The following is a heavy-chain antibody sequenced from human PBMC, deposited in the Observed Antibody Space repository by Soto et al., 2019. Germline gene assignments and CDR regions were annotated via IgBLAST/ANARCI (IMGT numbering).Heavy chain of an antibody. J-gene: IGHJ6*02. CDR1: GGTFSSYA. Sequence: QVQLVQSGAEVKKPGSSVKVSCKASGGTFSSYAISWVRQAPGQGLEWMGGIIPIFGTANYAQKFQGRVTITADESTSTAYMELSSLRSEDTAVYYCARDRGHSSGWWGSGYYYYGMDVWGQGTTVTVSS. CDR2: IIPIFGTA. V-gene: IGHV1-69*01. D-gene: IGHD6-19*01. CDR3: ARDRGHSSGWWGSGYYYYGMDV.